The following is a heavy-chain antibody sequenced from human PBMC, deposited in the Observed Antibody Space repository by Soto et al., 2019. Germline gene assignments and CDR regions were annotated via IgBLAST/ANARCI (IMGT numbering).Heavy chain of an antibody. V-gene: IGHV4-30-4*01. CDR2: IYYSGST. CDR1: GGSISSGDYY. J-gene: IGHJ4*02. Sequence: QVQLQESGPGLVKPSQTLSLTCTVSGGSISSGDYYWSWIRQPPGKGLEWIGYIYYSGSTYYNPSLMSPVTIAVDTSKNQFSLKLSSVTAADTAVYYCAREIRQTPRKYYYDSSGFIDYWGQGTLVTVSS. D-gene: IGHD3-22*01. CDR3: AREIRQTPRKYYYDSSGFIDY.